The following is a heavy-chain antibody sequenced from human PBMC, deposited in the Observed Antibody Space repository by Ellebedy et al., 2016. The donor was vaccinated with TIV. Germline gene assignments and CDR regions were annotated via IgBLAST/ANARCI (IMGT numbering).Heavy chain of an antibody. J-gene: IGHJ6*02. V-gene: IGHV4-39*01. Sequence: SETLSLTXTVSGGSISSSSYYWGWTRQPPGKGLEWIGSIYYSGSTYYNPSLKSRVTISVDTSKNQFSLKLSSVTAADTAVYYCASLRITMVRGVIMQIYYYYGMDVWGQGTTVTVSS. CDR3: ASLRITMVRGVIMQIYYYYGMDV. CDR2: IYYSGST. CDR1: GGSISSSSYY. D-gene: IGHD3-10*01.